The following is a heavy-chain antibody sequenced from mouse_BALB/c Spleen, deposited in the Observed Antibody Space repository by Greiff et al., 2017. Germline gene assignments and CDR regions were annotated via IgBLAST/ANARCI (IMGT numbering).Heavy chain of an antibody. CDR2: INPYNDGT. CDR1: GYTFTSYV. Sequence: EVQLVESGPELVKPGASVKMSCKASGYTFTSYVMHWVKQKPGQGLEWIGYINPYNDGTKYNEKFKGKATLTSDKSSSTAYMELSSLTSEDSAVYYCARSGDLYYGKGAMDYWGQGTSVTVSS. V-gene: IGHV1-14*01. J-gene: IGHJ4*01. CDR3: ARSGDLYYGKGAMDY. D-gene: IGHD2-1*01.